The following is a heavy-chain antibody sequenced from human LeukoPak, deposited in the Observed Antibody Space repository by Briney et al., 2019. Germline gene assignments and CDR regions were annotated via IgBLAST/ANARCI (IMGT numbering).Heavy chain of an antibody. CDR3: ARAPSTYYGSGSYYYYYGMDV. Sequence: NPSETLSLTCTVSGGSISSYYWSWIRQPAGEGLEWIGHIYSSGTTNYSPSLKSRVTMSVDTSKNQFSLKLSSVTAADTAVYYCARAPSTYYGSGSYYYYYGMDVWGKGTTVTVSS. D-gene: IGHD3-10*01. J-gene: IGHJ6*04. CDR2: IYSSGTT. V-gene: IGHV4-4*07. CDR1: GGSISSYY.